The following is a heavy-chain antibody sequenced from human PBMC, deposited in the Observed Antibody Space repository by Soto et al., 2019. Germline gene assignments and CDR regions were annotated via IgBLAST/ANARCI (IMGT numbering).Heavy chain of an antibody. CDR1: GYTFTSYA. CDR2: INAGNFNT. J-gene: IGHJ5*02. D-gene: IGHD6-13*01. Sequence: QVQLVQSGAEVKKPGASVKVSCKASGYTFTSYAMHWVRQAPGQRLEWMGWINAGNFNTKYSQKFQGRVTITRETSASKAYMELSSLRSEDTAVYYCAIKPGYSSRWWKWFDPWGQGTLVTVSS. CDR3: AIKPGYSSRWWKWFDP. V-gene: IGHV1-3*01.